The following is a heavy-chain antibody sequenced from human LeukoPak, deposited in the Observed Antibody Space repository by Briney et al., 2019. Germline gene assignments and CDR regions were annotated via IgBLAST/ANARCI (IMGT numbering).Heavy chain of an antibody. CDR3: ARCGGPTEWFDP. D-gene: IGHD2-21*01. CDR2: IYYSGST. J-gene: IGHJ5*02. Sequence: SETLSLTCTVSGGSISSYYWSWIRQPPGKGLEWIGYIYYSGSTNYNPSLKSRVTISVDTSKNQFSLKLSSVTAADTAVYYCARCGGPTEWFDPWGQGTLVTVSS. CDR1: GGSISSYY. V-gene: IGHV4-59*08.